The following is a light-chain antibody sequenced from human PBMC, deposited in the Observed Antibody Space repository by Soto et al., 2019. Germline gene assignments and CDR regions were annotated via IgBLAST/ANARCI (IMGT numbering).Light chain of an antibody. Sequence: EIVLTQSPGTLSLSPGDRATLSCRASQSVSTNYLAWYQQKLGQAPRLLIYGASSRATGIPHRFSGNGSGTDFTLTISRLEPEDFAVYYCHQYGSTPFTFGPGTKVDIK. J-gene: IGKJ3*01. CDR2: GAS. V-gene: IGKV3-20*01. CDR3: HQYGSTPFT. CDR1: QSVSTNY.